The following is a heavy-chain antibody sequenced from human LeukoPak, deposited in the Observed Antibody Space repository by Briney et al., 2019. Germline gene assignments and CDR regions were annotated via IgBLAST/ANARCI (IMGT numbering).Heavy chain of an antibody. V-gene: IGHV3-15*01. CDR3: ATEGGSGSYYGDDAFDM. D-gene: IGHD3-10*01. CDR2: FKTKADDGTS. J-gene: IGHJ3*02. Sequence: GGSLRLSCEASGFSFTNTWMSWVRQAPGKGLEWVGRFKTKADDGTSDYDAPVQGRLTISTDASKNTLSMQMNSLKTEDTAVYYCATEGGSGSYYGDDAFDMWGQGTMVTVSS. CDR1: GFSFTNTW.